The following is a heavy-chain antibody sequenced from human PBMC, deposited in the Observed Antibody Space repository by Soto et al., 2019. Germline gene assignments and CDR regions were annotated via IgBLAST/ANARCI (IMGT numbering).Heavy chain of an antibody. CDR3: ARLAMVRGVATYGMDV. CDR2: IEPSDSYT. D-gene: IGHD3-10*01. Sequence: EVQLVQSGAEVKKPGESLRISCKGSGYSFTSYWISWVRQMPGKGLEWLGRIEPSDSYTNYSPSFQVHVTISADKSISTASLQWSSLKASDTAMYYCARLAMVRGVATYGMDVWGQGTTVTVSS. J-gene: IGHJ6*02. CDR1: GYSFTSYW. V-gene: IGHV5-10-1*01.